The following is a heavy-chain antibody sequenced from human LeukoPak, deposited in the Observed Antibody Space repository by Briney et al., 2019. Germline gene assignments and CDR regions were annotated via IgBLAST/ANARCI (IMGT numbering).Heavy chain of an antibody. V-gene: IGHV1-69*01. CDR2: IIPIFGTA. D-gene: IGHD6-6*01. CDR1: GGTFSSYA. Sequence: SVKVSCKAPGGTFSSYAISWVRQAPGQGLEWMGGIIPIFGTANYAQKFQGRVTITADESTSTAYMELSSLRSEDTAVYYCARDGIAARGHLTPWGQGTLVTVSS. J-gene: IGHJ5*02. CDR3: ARDGIAARGHLTP.